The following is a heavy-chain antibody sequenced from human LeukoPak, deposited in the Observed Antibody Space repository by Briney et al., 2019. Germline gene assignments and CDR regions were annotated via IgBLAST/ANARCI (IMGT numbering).Heavy chain of an antibody. CDR3: ARVPTSTSSGRGVRFNGMDV. J-gene: IGHJ6*02. CDR1: GFTFSDYY. V-gene: IGHV3-11*01. CDR2: ISSSGSTI. Sequence: PGGSLRLSCAASGFTFSDYYMSWIRQAPGKGLEWVSYISSSGSTIYYADSVKGRFTISRDNAKNLLDLQMNSLRAEDTAVYYCARVPTSTSSGRGVRFNGMDVWGQGTTVTVSS. D-gene: IGHD3-10*01.